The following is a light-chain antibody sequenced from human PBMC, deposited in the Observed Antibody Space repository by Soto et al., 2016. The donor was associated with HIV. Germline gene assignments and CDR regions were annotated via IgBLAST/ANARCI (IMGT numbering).Light chain of an antibody. V-gene: IGKV1-5*03. Sequence: DIQMTQSPSILSASVGDRVTITCRASQSISSWLAWYQQKPGKAPKLLIYKASTLESGVPSRFSGSGSGTKFTLTISSLQPDDSATYYCQQYNSYMYTVGRGTKVEI. CDR3: QQYNSYMYT. J-gene: IGKJ2*01. CDR2: KAS. CDR1: QSISSW.